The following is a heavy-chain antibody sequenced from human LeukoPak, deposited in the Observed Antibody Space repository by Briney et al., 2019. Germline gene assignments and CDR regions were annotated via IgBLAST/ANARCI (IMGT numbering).Heavy chain of an antibody. V-gene: IGHV4-59*01. CDR3: ARDQYCSSTRCSAGYPYMDA. J-gene: IGHJ6*03. D-gene: IGHD2-2*01. CDR2: FYYSGSS. CDR1: VGSISGYY. Sequence: PSETLSLTCTVSVGSISGYYWSWIWQPPGKGLEWVGYFYYSGSSNYNPSPKSRGTISADTSKNQFSRTLSSLTAADTAVYYCARDQYCSSTRCSAGYPYMDAWGKGTTVTVS.